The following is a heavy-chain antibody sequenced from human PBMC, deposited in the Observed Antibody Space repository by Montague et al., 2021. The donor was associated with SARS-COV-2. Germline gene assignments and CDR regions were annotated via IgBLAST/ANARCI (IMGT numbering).Heavy chain of an antibody. Sequence: SETLSLTCIVSGGSVSSGSYYWSWIRQPPGKGLEWIGYIYYSGSTNYNPSLKSRVTISVDTSKNQFSLKLSSVTAADTAVYYCARDPWRITIFGVVTRYGMDVWSQGTTVTVSS. J-gene: IGHJ6*02. CDR3: ARDPWRITIFGVVTRYGMDV. CDR2: IYYSGST. CDR1: GGSVSSGSYY. D-gene: IGHD3-3*01. V-gene: IGHV4-61*01.